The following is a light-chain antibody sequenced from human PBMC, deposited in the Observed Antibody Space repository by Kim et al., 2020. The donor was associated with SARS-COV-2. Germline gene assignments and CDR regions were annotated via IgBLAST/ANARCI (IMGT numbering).Light chain of an antibody. CDR3: QQTYSASRT. Sequence: DIQMTQTPSSLSASVGDRVTITCRASQDISRYLNWYQQKPGKAPKLLIYTASSLQSGVPSRFTGSGSETDFTLTISSLQPEDFATYYCQQTYSASRTFGQGTKVDIK. CDR1: QDISRY. V-gene: IGKV1-39*01. CDR2: TAS. J-gene: IGKJ1*01.